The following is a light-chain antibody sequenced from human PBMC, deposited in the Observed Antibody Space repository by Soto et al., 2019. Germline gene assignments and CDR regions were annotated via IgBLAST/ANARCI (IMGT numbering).Light chain of an antibody. CDR3: QQYNNWPPPVT. Sequence: EILLTQSPVTLSLSPGERATLSCRASQSVSSSYLAWYQQKPGQAPRLLIYGASTRATGIPARFSGSGSGTEFTLTISSLQSEDFAVYYCQQYNNWPPPVTFGQGTKVDIK. V-gene: IGKV3-15*01. CDR2: GAS. CDR1: QSVSSSY. J-gene: IGKJ1*01.